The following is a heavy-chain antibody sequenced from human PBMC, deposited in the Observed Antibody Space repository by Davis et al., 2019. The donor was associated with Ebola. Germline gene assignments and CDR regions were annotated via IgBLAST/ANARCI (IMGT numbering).Heavy chain of an antibody. CDR3: AAVYCSSTSCLNAFDI. CDR2: ISAYNGNT. Sequence: ASVKVSCKASGYTFTSYGISWVRQAPGQGLEWMGWISAYNGNTNYAQKLQGRVTMTTDTSTSTAYMELSSLRSEDTAVYYCAAVYCSSTSCLNAFDIWGQGTMVTVSS. V-gene: IGHV1-18*01. D-gene: IGHD2-2*01. CDR1: GYTFTSYG. J-gene: IGHJ3*02.